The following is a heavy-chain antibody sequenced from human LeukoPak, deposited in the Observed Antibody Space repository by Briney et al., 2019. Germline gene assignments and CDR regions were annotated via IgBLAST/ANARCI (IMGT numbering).Heavy chain of an antibody. V-gene: IGHV3-23*01. CDR1: GFTFSTYA. J-gene: IGHJ4*02. Sequence: PGGSLRLSCAASGFTFSTYAMNWVRQAPGKGLEWVSTINHNGGNTYYADSVKGRFTISRDNAKNSLYLQPNSLRVEGTAVYYCLRGDRRDYWGQGTLVSVSS. CDR2: INHNGGNT. CDR3: LRGDRRDY.